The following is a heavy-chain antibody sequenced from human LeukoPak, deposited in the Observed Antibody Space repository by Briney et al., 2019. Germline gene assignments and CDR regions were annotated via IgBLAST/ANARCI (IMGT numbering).Heavy chain of an antibody. J-gene: IGHJ3*02. CDR1: GFTFSSYD. V-gene: IGHV3-13*01. CDR3: ARRYYYDSSGYSRPDAFDI. Sequence: GGSLRLSCAASGFTFSSYDMHWVRQATGKGLGWVSAIGTAGDTYYPGSVKGRFTISRENAKNSLYLQMNSLRAGDTAVYYCARRYYYDSSGYSRPDAFDIWGQGTMVTVSS. CDR2: IGTAGDT. D-gene: IGHD3-22*01.